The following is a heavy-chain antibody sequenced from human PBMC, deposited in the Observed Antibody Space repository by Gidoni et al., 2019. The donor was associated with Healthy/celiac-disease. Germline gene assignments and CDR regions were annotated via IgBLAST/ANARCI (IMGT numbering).Heavy chain of an antibody. CDR3: ASSIRGYSGYDTYWYFDL. J-gene: IGHJ2*01. V-gene: IGHV3-30-3*01. Sequence: QVQLVESGGGVVQPGRSLRLSCAASGFTFSSYAMHWVRQAPGKGLEWVAVISYDGSNKYYADSVKGRFTISRDNSKNTLYLQMNSLRAEDTAVYYCASSIRGYSGYDTYWYFDLWGRGTLVTVSS. CDR2: ISYDGSNK. CDR1: GFTFSSYA. D-gene: IGHD5-12*01.